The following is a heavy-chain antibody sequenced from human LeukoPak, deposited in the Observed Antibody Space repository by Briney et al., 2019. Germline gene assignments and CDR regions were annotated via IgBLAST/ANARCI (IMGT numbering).Heavy chain of an antibody. J-gene: IGHJ4*02. CDR1: GYTFTNYW. CDR3: ARQPYSSTWSMDY. V-gene: IGHV5-51*01. Sequence: GESLKISCKASGYTFTNYWIGWVRQMPGKGLEWMGIIYPGDSKTGYSPSFQGHVTISADWSITTAYLQWSSLKASDTAMYNCARQPYSSTWSMDYWGQGTLVIVSS. CDR2: IYPGDSKT. D-gene: IGHD6-13*01.